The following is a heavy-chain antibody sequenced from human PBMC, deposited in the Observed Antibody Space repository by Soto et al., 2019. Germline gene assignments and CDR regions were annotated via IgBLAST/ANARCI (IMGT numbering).Heavy chain of an antibody. CDR1: GFTFSSYS. Sequence: PGGSLRLSCAASGFTFSSYSMNWVRQAPGKGLEWVSSISSSSYIYYADSVKGRFTISRDNAKNSLYLQMNSLRAEDTAVYYCARSSGGWRNWFDPWGQGTLVTVSS. CDR3: ARSSGGWRNWFDP. J-gene: IGHJ5*02. V-gene: IGHV3-21*01. D-gene: IGHD6-19*01. CDR2: ISSSSYI.